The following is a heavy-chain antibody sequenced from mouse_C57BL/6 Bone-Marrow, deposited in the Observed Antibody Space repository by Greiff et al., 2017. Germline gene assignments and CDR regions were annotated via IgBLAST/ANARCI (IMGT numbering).Heavy chain of an antibody. CDR1: GYAFSSYW. CDR2: IYPGDGDT. Sequence: QVQLQQSGAELVKPGASVKISCKASGYAFSSYWMNWVKQRPGKGLEWIGQIYPGDGDTNYNGKFKGKATLTADTSSSTAYMQLSSLTSEDSAVYFCARSGDWDGFAYWGQGTLVTVSA. D-gene: IGHD4-1*01. CDR3: ARSGDWDGFAY. V-gene: IGHV1-80*01. J-gene: IGHJ3*01.